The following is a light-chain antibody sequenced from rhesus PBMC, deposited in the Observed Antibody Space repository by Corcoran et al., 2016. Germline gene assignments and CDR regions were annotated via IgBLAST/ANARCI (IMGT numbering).Light chain of an antibody. CDR1: QGINNW. Sequence: DIQMTQSPSSLSASVGDRVTITCRASQGINNWLAWYQQKPGKAPKLLIYKASSLQSGVPSRFSGNGSRTDFTLTISILQPEDFATYYCQKYSSAPRVTFGPGTKLNIK. V-gene: IGKV1-21*01. J-gene: IGKJ3*01. CDR2: KAS. CDR3: QKYSSAPRVT.